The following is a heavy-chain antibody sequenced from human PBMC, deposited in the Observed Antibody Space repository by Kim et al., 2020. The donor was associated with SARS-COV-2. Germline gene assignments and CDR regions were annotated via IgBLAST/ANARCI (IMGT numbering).Heavy chain of an antibody. CDR1: GGTFRSYS. CDR2: NIPIFGTA. D-gene: IGHD3-22*01. J-gene: IGHJ4*01. CDR3: ASPHRTYLYDSSGLGLHY. V-gene: IGHV1-69*13. Sequence: SVKVSCKASGGTFRSYSMSRVGQAPGQALEWMGGNIPIFGTANYAQQYQRRDTIPPDESTSPAYMVLNSLRSEDPALYYCASPHRTYLYDSSGLGLHYW.